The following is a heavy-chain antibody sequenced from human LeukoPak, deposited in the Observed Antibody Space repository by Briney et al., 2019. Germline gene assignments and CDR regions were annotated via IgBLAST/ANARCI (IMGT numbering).Heavy chain of an antibody. J-gene: IGHJ4*02. CDR1: GFTVSSNY. V-gene: IGHV3-66*01. D-gene: IGHD5-12*01. CDR3: ARGGRSYSGYDLGLCFDY. Sequence: GGSLRLSCAASGFTVSSNYMSWVRQAPGKGLEWVSVIYSGGSTYYADPVKGRFTISRDNSKNTLYLQMNSLRAEDTAVYYCARGGRSYSGYDLGLCFDYWGQGTLVTVSS. CDR2: IYSGGST.